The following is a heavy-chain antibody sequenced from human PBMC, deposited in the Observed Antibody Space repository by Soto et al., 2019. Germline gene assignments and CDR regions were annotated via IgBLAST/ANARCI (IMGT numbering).Heavy chain of an antibody. CDR2: ISAYNGNT. V-gene: IGHV1-18*01. J-gene: IGHJ6*03. CDR3: ARGAAHHLKYYYYMDV. D-gene: IGHD1-26*01. CDR1: GYTFTSYG. Sequence: ASVKVSCKASGYTFTSYGISWVRQAPGQGLEWMGWISAYNGNTNYAQKLQGRVTMTTDTSTSTAYMELRSLRSDDTAVYYCARGAAHHLKYYYYMDVWGKGTTVTVSS.